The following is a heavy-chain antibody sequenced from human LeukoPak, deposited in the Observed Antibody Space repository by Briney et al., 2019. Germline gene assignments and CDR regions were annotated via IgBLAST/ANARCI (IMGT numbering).Heavy chain of an antibody. Sequence: PGGSLRLSCAASGFTFSSYEMSWVRQAPGKGLEWVSYISSSGSTIYYADSVKGRFTISRDNAKNSLYLQMNSLRAEDTALYYCARTTYTGAGDYWGQGTLVTVSS. CDR3: ARTTYTGAGDY. CDR1: GFTFSSYE. V-gene: IGHV3-48*03. D-gene: IGHD4-11*01. CDR2: ISSSGSTI. J-gene: IGHJ4*02.